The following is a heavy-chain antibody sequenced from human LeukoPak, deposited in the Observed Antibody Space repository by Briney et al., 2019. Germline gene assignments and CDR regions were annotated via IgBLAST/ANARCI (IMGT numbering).Heavy chain of an antibody. V-gene: IGHV1-2*02. CDR2: INPNSGGT. CDR1: GYTFTGYY. D-gene: IGHD2-2*01. CDR3: ARGPFYCSSTSCFPYFDY. Sequence: GASLKGSCKASGYTFTGYYMHWVRQGPGQGLEWMGWINPNSGGTNYAQKFQGRVTMTRDTSISTAYRELSRLRSDDTAVYYCARGPFYCSSTSCFPYFDYWGQGTLVTVSS. J-gene: IGHJ4*02.